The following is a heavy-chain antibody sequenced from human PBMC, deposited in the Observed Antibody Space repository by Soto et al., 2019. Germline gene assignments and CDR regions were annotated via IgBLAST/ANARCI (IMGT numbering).Heavy chain of an antibody. CDR2: ISGNGGTT. V-gene: IGHV3-23*01. Sequence: GGSQRLSSEASGFTSSTYAMAWVRQAPVQGLEWVSGISGNGGTTYYADSVKGRFTISRDNSKNTLFLQMNSLRAEDTAVYYCARIRGYSSGWYYFDYWGQGALVIVSS. J-gene: IGHJ4*02. CDR3: ARIRGYSSGWYYFDY. D-gene: IGHD6-19*01. CDR1: GFTSSTYA.